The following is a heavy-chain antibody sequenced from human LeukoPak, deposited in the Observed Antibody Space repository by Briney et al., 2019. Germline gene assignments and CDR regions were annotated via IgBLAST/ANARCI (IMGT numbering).Heavy chain of an antibody. Sequence: GGSLRLSCAASGFTFDDYAMHWVRQASGKGLEWVSGISWDSGSIAYADSVKGRFIISRDNAKNSLYLQMNSLRTEDTALYYCAKDPGITLTTRTTHFDYWGQGTLVIVSS. CDR1: GFTFDDYA. CDR3: AKDPGITLTTRTTHFDY. J-gene: IGHJ4*02. D-gene: IGHD4-17*01. CDR2: ISWDSGSI. V-gene: IGHV3-9*01.